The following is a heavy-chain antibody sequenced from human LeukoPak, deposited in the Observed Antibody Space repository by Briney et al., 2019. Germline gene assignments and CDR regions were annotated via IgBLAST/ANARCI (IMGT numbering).Heavy chain of an antibody. V-gene: IGHV3-23*01. J-gene: IGHJ4*02. D-gene: IGHD6-19*01. CDR1: GFTFNSYA. CDR2: ISNSGVTT. CDR3: ASASSGWYDY. Sequence: GGSLRLSCVASGFTFNSYAMSWVRQAPGKGLEWVSVISNSGVTTYYADSVKGRFTISRDNSKNTVYLQMNSLRAEDTAVYYCASASSGWYDYWGQGTPVTVSS.